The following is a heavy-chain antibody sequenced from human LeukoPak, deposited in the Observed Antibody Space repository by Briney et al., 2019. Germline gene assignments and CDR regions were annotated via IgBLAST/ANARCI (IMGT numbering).Heavy chain of an antibody. Sequence: GASVKVSCKASGYTFTAYSMHWVRQASGQGLEWMGWINPNSGGTNYAQKFQGRVTMTRDTSITTAYMELSRLRSDDTAVYYCARDLDYYGSGSFFNIWGQGTMVTVSS. J-gene: IGHJ3*02. CDR1: GYTFTAYS. V-gene: IGHV1-2*02. CDR3: ARDLDYYGSGSFFNI. D-gene: IGHD3-10*01. CDR2: INPNSGGT.